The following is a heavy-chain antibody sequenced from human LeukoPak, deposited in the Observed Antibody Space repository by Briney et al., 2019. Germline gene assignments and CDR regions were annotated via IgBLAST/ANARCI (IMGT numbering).Heavy chain of an antibody. J-gene: IGHJ3*02. CDR1: GFTLSSYW. Sequence: PGGSLRLSCAAFGFTLSSYWMHWVRQAPGKGLVWVSRINSDGSSTAYAGSVKGRFTISRDNPKNTLYLQMNSLRAEDTAGNSCARDLATTWRPEDAFDIWGQGTMATVSS. D-gene: IGHD1-14*01. V-gene: IGHV3-74*03. CDR3: ARDLATTWRPEDAFDI. CDR2: INSDGSST.